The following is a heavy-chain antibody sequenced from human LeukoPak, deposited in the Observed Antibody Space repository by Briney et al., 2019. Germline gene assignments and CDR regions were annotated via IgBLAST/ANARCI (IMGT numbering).Heavy chain of an antibody. CDR1: GFTVSSND. Sequence: GGSLRLSCAASGFTVSSNDMSWVRQAPGKWLEWVSLIYSGRSTYYADSVKGRFIISRDNSKNTLYLQMNSLRAEDTAVYYCARYSGTFSNSYFDCWGQGTLVTVSS. CDR3: ARYSGTFSNSYFDC. V-gene: IGHV3-66*01. CDR2: IYSGRST. J-gene: IGHJ4*02. D-gene: IGHD1-26*01.